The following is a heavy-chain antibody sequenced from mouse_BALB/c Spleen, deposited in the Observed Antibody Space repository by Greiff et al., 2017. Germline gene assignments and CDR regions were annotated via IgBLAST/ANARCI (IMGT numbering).Heavy chain of an antibody. V-gene: IGHV5-6-4*01. CDR3: TSYDYGNDY. D-gene: IGHD2-4*01. CDR2: ISTGGSYT. CDR1: GFTFTSYT. J-gene: IGHJ2*01. Sequence: VKLVESGGGLVKPGGSLKLSCAASGFTFTSYTMSWVRQTPAQRLEWVATISTGGSYTYYPDSVKGRFTLSRDSAKNTLYLQMSRLKSEDTARYYCTSYDYGNDYGGQGTTLTGAS.